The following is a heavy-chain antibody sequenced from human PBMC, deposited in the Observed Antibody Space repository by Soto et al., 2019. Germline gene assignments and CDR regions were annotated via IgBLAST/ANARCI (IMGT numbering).Heavy chain of an antibody. V-gene: IGHV4-4*07. J-gene: IGHJ5*02. CDR2: IYATGTT. D-gene: IGHD1-1*01. CDR1: GASISSYY. CDR3: VRDGTKTLRDWFDP. Sequence: SEALSLTCTVSGASISSYYWSWIRKSAGKGLEWIGRIYATGTTDYNPSLKSRVMMSVDTSKKQFSLKLRSVTAADTAVYYCVRDGTKTLRDWFDPWGQGISVTVSS.